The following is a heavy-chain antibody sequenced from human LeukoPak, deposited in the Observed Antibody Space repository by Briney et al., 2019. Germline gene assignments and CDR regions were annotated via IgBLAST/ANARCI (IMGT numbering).Heavy chain of an antibody. V-gene: IGHV3-33*01. CDR1: GFSFRDHG. Sequence: PGGSLRLSCEASGFSFRDHGMHWVRQAPGKGLEWVAGLWYDGSNEDYAESVKGRFTIFRDNSKNTLYLRMNSLRVEDTGIYYCARDGQNASPYAVDVWGQGTAVTVSS. CDR3: ARDGQNASPYAVDV. D-gene: IGHD2-2*01. J-gene: IGHJ6*02. CDR2: LWYDGSNE.